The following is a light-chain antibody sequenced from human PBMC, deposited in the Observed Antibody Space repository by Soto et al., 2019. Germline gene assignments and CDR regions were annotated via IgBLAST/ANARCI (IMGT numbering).Light chain of an antibody. J-gene: IGKJ1*01. V-gene: IGKV1-39*01. CDR3: QQSHSSPPT. CDR1: QSISNY. CDR2: AAS. Sequence: DIQMTQSPSSLSASVGDRVTITCRASQSISNYLNWYQQRPGKAPNLLIYAASTLQSGVPSRFSGSESGTDFTLTISSLQPEDFATYYCQQSHSSPPTFGQGTTVEIK.